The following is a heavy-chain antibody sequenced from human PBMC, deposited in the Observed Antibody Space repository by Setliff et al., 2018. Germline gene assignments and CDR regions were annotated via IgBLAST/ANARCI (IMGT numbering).Heavy chain of an antibody. CDR2: TSAYTGNA. J-gene: IGHJ4*02. CDR3: SRLVRYCTTTSCQRLSGDEY. D-gene: IGHD2-2*01. V-gene: IGHV1-18*01. CDR1: GYTFSDYG. Sequence: ASVKVSCKASGYTFSDYGITWVRQAPGQGLEWMGWTSAYTGNAYYAHKLQDRVTMTTDTSTGTAYMELRSLTSDDTAVYYCSRLVRYCTTTSCQRLSGDEYWGQGTVVTVSS.